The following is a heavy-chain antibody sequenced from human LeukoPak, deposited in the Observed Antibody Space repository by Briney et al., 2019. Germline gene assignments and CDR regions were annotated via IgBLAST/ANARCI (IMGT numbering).Heavy chain of an antibody. V-gene: IGHV3-11*05. J-gene: IGHJ5*02. CDR1: GFSFSGAW. CDR2: ISVGGSDE. Sequence: GGSLRLSCVCSGFSFSGAWISWVRQAPGKGLEWISYISVGGSDEDYADSVKGRFSISRDNAKNSLFLQMNSLRVEDTAVYYCARDVGFNNGWPAWGQGTLVTVSS. D-gene: IGHD6-19*01. CDR3: ARDVGFNNGWPA.